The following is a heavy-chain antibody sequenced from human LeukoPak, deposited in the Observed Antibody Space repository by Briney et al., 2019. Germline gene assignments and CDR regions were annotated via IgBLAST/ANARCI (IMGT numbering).Heavy chain of an antibody. CDR2: MNPNSGNT. D-gene: IGHD3-10*01. CDR1: GYTFTSYD. CDR3: ARGLRFPGVYYYMDV. Sequence: ASVKVSCKASGYTFTSYDINWVRQATGQGLEWMGWMNPNSGNTDYAQKFQGRVTMTRNTSISTAYMELSSLRSEDTAVYYCARGLRFPGVYYYMDVWGKGTTVTVSS. V-gene: IGHV1-8*01. J-gene: IGHJ6*03.